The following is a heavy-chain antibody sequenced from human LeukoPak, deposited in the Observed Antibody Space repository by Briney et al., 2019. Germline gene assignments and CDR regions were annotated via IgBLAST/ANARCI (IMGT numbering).Heavy chain of an antibody. V-gene: IGHV4-4*02. D-gene: IGHD2-15*01. CDR1: GGSISSSNW. CDR3: ARFIVVVAAPSRFDP. Sequence: PSETLSLTCAVSGGSISSSNWWSWVRQPPGKGLEWIGEIYHSGSTNYNPFLKSRVTISVDKSKNQFSLKLSSVTAADTAVYYCARFIVVVAAPSRFDPWGQGTLVTVSS. CDR2: IYHSGST. J-gene: IGHJ5*02.